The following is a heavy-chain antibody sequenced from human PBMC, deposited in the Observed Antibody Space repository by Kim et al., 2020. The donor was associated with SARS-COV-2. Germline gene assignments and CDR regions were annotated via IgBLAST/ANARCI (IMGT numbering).Heavy chain of an antibody. V-gene: IGHV3-11*06. D-gene: IGHD5-18*01. CDR3: ARDHRDTAIGHYYHYGVAV. CDR1: GFSFSDYY. J-gene: IGHJ6*02. Sequence: GGSLRLSCAASGFSFSDYYMSWIRQAPGKGLEWVAYICSSGSYTTYADSVKGRFTFSRENAKHTLYLQLNSLRGEDTAIYYCARDHRDTAIGHYYHYGVAVWAQGPTVTVPS. CDR2: ICSSGSYT.